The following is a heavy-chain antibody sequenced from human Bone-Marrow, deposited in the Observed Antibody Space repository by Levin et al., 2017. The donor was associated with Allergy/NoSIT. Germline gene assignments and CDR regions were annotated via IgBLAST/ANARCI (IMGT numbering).Heavy chain of an antibody. D-gene: IGHD3-10*01. Sequence: SETLSLTCTVSGGSISSYYWSWIRQPPGKGLEWIGYIYYSGSTNYNPSLKSRVTISVDTSKNQFSLKLSSVTAADTAVYYCARPSFRGPSPDAFDIWGQGTMVTVSS. J-gene: IGHJ3*02. CDR1: GGSISSYY. V-gene: IGHV4-59*08. CDR2: IYYSGST. CDR3: ARPSFRGPSPDAFDI.